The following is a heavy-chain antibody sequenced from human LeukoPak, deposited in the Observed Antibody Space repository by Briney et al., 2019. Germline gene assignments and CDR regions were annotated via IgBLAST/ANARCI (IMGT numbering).Heavy chain of an antibody. CDR1: GFTVSSNY. V-gene: IGHV3-53*05. D-gene: IGHD3-10*01. CDR2: IYSGGST. Sequence: GGSLRLSCAASGFTVSSNYMSWVRQAPGKGLEWVSVIYSGGSTYYADSVKGRFTISRDNSKNTLYLQMNSLRAEDTAVYYCAKDQNYYGSGNSFFDYWGQGTLVTVSS. J-gene: IGHJ4*02. CDR3: AKDQNYYGSGNSFFDY.